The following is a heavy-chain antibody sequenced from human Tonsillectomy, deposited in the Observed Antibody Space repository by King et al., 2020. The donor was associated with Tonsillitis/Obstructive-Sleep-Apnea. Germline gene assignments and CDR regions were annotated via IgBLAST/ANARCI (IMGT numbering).Heavy chain of an antibody. CDR2: VWYDGENK. V-gene: IGHV3-33*01. CDR1: GFAFSNYA. D-gene: IGHD2-2*01. CDR3: ARDFDQRFPTYYFDF. Sequence: VQLVESGGGVAQPGRSLRLSCAASGFAFSNYAIHWVRQAPGKGPEWVAVVWYDGENKYYADSVRGRFIISRDNDRNTVELQMNGLRAEDTAIYYCARDFDQRFPTYYFDFWGQGAQVIVSS. J-gene: IGHJ4*02.